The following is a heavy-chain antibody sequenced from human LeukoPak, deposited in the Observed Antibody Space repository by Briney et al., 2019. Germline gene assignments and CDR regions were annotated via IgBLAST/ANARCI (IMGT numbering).Heavy chain of an antibody. CDR2: ISSSSSYI. CDR1: GFTFSSYS. CDR3: ARGDSRALYDAFDI. J-gene: IGHJ3*02. D-gene: IGHD3-22*01. V-gene: IGHV3-21*01. Sequence: GGSLRLSCAASGFTFSSYSMNWVRQAPGKGLEWVSSISSSSSYIYYADSVKGRFTISRDNAKNSLYLQMNSLRAEDTAVYYCARGDSRALYDAFDIWGQGTMVTVSS.